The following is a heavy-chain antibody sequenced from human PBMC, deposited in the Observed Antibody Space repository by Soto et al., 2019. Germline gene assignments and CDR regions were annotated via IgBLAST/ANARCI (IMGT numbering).Heavy chain of an antibody. D-gene: IGHD2-15*01. J-gene: IGHJ5*02. Sequence: GASVKVSCKASGYTFTSYGISWVRQAPGQGLEWMGWISAYNGNTNYAQKLQGRVTMTTDTSTSTAYMELRSLRSDDTAVYYCARDQGSTPPQNWFEPWGKGTLVTVSS. CDR1: GYTFTSYG. CDR3: ARDQGSTPPQNWFEP. CDR2: ISAYNGNT. V-gene: IGHV1-18*01.